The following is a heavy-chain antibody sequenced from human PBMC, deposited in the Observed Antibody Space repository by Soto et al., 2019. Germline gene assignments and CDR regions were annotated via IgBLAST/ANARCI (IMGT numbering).Heavy chain of an antibody. D-gene: IGHD4-17*01. CDR2: ISWNSGSI. V-gene: IGHV3-9*01. CDR1: GFTFDDYA. Sequence: GGSLRLSCAASGFTFDDYAMHWVRQAPGKGLEWVSGISWNSGSIGYADSVKGRFTISRDNAKNSLYLQMNSLRAEDTALYYCAKDKFHDYAFRGAFDIWGQGTMVTVSS. J-gene: IGHJ3*02. CDR3: AKDKFHDYAFRGAFDI.